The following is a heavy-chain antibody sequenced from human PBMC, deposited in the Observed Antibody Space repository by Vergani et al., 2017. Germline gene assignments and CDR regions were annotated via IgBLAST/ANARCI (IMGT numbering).Heavy chain of an antibody. J-gene: IGHJ4*02. CDR2: ISFDGTNE. CDR1: GFALNRHA. D-gene: IGHD2-2*02. V-gene: IGHV3-30-3*01. Sequence: QVQLVESGGGVVQPGPSLRLSCVVSGFALNRHAMYWVRQAPGKGLEWVVGISFDGTNEYYPDLVKGRFTISRDIAKNTLYLQVRSLRLEDTGVYHCVRDRGLCAGGRCYTEAWDYWGQGTPVTVSS. CDR3: VRDRGLCAGGRCYTEAWDY.